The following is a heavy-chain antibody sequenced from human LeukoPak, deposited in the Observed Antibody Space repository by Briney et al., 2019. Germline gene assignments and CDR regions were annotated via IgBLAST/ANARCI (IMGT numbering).Heavy chain of an antibody. V-gene: IGHV4-34*01. J-gene: IGHJ5*01. CDR1: GGSFSGYY. CDR2: INHSGST. Sequence: SETLSLTCAVYGGSFSGYYWSWIRQPPGKGLEWIGEINHSGSTNYNPSLKSRVTISVDTSKNQFSLQLSSVTAADTAVYYCVRHDGRGGATMGAFDSWGQGSLVTVSS. D-gene: IGHD5-12*01. CDR3: VRHDGRGGATMGAFDS.